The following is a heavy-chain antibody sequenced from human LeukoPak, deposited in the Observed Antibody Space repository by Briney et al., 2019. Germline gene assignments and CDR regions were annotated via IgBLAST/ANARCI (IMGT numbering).Heavy chain of an antibody. CDR2: ISGSGANR. CDR1: GFTFSNYR. CDR3: ATLHFYAMGV. J-gene: IGHJ6*02. V-gene: IGHV3-11*01. Sequence: GGSLRLSCAASGFTFSNYRMHWVRQTPGKGLEWISFISGSGANRFYADSMKGRFTISKDNTKNSLYLQMNSLRAEDTATYYCATLHFYAMGVWGQGTTVTVSS.